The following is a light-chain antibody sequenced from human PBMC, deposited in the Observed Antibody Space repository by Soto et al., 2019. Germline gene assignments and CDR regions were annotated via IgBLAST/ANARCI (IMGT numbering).Light chain of an antibody. J-gene: IGKJ2*01. CDR3: QQYGSTPKT. CDR2: GAS. CDR1: QSVRSSY. Sequence: EIVLTQSPGTLSLSPGERATLSCSASQSVRSSYLAWFQQKPGQAPRLLIYGASSRATGIPDRFSCSESGTAATVHINRLEHDDFSVYYCQQYGSTPKTVGQGTKLEIK. V-gene: IGKV3-20*01.